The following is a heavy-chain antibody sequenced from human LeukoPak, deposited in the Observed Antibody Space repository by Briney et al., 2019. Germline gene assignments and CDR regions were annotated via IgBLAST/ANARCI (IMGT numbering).Heavy chain of an antibody. CDR1: GFTFSSYA. CDR2: ISYDGSNK. Sequence: GGSLRLSCAASGFTFSSYAMHWVRQAPGKGLEWLAVISYDGSNKYYADSVKGRFTISRDNFKNTLYLQMDSLRPDDTAVFYCARSLKGRQLFDWLAPDYWGQGTLVTVSS. J-gene: IGHJ4*02. CDR3: ARSLKGRQLFDWLAPDY. V-gene: IGHV3-30*04. D-gene: IGHD3-9*01.